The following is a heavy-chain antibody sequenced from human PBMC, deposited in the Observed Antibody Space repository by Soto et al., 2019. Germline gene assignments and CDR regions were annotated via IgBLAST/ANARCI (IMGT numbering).Heavy chain of an antibody. D-gene: IGHD2-8*01. CDR3: ASGLLYATTDCEY. CDR1: GDTFTTNS. J-gene: IGHJ4*02. Sequence: QVQLVQSGAEVKKPGSSVKVSCKASGDTFTTNSLNWVRQAPGQGLEGMGGIIPVVGTTKYAQKYQDKVTITGDKSTNTAYMELSSLRSDDTAVYYCASGLLYATTDCEYWCQGTPVTASS. V-gene: IGHV1-69*06. CDR2: IIPVVGTT.